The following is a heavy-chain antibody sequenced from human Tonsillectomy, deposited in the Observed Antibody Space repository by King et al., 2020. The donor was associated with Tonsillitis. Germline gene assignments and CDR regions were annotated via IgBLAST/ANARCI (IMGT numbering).Heavy chain of an antibody. CDR2: IIPIFGTA. V-gene: IGHV1-69*01. J-gene: IGHJ5*02. CDR3: ARGSTSYAFWSGSGYGQRYNWFDP. Sequence: VQLVQSGAEVKKPGSSVKVSCKASGGTFSSYAISWVRQAPGQGLEWMGGIIPIFGTANYAQKFQGRVTITADESTSTAYMELSSLRSEDTAVYYCARGSTSYAFWSGSGYGQRYNWFDPWGQGTLVTVSS. CDR1: GGTFSSYA. D-gene: IGHD3-3*01.